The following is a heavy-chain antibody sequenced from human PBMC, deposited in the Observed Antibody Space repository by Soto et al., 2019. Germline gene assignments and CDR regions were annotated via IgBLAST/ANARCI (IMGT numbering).Heavy chain of an antibody. CDR3: VRERGLSSFYGMDV. D-gene: IGHD3-10*01. CDR2: ITSSSGHI. V-gene: IGHV3-21*01. J-gene: IGHJ6*02. Sequence: PGWSLRLSCESSVFTLSTYTMKWVRQASGKGLEWVSSITSSSGHIYYADSVKGRFTISRDNARNSLYLQMNSLRAEDTAVYYCVRERGLSSFYGMDVWGQGTTVT. CDR1: VFTLSTYT.